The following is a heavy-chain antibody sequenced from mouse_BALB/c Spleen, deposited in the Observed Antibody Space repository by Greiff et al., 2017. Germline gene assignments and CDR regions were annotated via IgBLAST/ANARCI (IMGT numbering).Heavy chain of an antibody. CDR2: ISNGGGST. D-gene: IGHD4-1*01. CDR3: ARHGTYYYFDY. CDR1: GFTFSSYT. Sequence: EVKVVESGGGLVQPGGSLKLSCAASGFTFSSYTMSWVRQTPEKRLEWVAYISNGGGSTYYPDTVKGRFTISRDNAKNTLYLQMSSMKSEDTAMYYCARHGTYYYFDYWGQGTTLTVSS. J-gene: IGHJ2*01. V-gene: IGHV5-12-2*01.